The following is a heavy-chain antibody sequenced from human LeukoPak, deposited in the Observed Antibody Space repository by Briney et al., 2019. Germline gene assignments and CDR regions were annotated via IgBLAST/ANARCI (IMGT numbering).Heavy chain of an antibody. V-gene: IGHV1-8*03. CDR3: ARGAGYDFWSGYYSGLNY. D-gene: IGHD3-3*01. J-gene: IGHJ4*02. CDR2: RNPNSGNT. Sequence: ASVKVSCKASGYTFTSYDINWVRQATGQGLEWMGWRNPNSGNTGYAQKFQGRVTITRNTSISTAYMELSSLRSEDTAVYYCARGAGYDFWSGYYSGLNYWGQGTLVTVSS. CDR1: GYTFTSYD.